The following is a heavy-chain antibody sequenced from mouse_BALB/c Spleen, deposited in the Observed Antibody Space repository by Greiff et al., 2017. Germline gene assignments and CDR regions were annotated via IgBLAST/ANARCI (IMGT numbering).Heavy chain of an antibody. CDR3: ARVGLGDYYAMDY. J-gene: IGHJ4*01. CDR1: GYAFTNYL. V-gene: IGHV1-54*01. CDR2: INPGSGGT. Sequence: QVQLQQSGAELVRPGTSVKVSCKASGYAFTNYLIEWVKQRPGQGLEWIGVINPGSGGTNYNEKFKGKATLTADKSSSTAYMQLSSLTSDDSAVYFCARVGLGDYYAMDYWGQGTSVTVSS. D-gene: IGHD4-1*01.